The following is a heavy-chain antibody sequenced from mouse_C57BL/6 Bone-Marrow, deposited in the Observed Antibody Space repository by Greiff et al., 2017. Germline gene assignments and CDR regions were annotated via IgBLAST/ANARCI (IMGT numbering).Heavy chain of an antibody. CDR2: INYDGSST. J-gene: IGHJ3*01. CDR3: ARDGDGGFAY. V-gene: IGHV5-16*01. CDR1: GFTFSDYY. Sequence: EVQRVESEGGLVQPGSSMKLSCTASGFTFSDYYMAWVRQVPEKGLEWVANINYDGSSTYYLDSLKSRFIISRDNAKNILYLQMSSLKSEDTATYYCARDGDGGFAYWGQGTLVTVSA.